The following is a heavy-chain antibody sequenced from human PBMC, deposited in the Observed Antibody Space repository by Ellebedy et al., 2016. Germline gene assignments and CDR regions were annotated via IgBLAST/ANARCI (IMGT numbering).Heavy chain of an antibody. V-gene: IGHV3-53*01. CDR3: VTRLNGAFDF. Sequence: GESLKISXVVSGFSVSSYDMSWVRQAPGKGLELVSLLYGGGTSYYADSVKGRFTISRDNSKKTLYLQMSGLGAEDTAVYYCVTRLNGAFDFWGQGTMVAVSS. CDR2: LYGGGTS. CDR1: GFSVSSYD. J-gene: IGHJ3*01.